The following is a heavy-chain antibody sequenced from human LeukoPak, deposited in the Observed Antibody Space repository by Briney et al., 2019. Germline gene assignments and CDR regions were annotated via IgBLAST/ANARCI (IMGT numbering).Heavy chain of an antibody. Sequence: GGSLRLSCAASGFTFSSYWMSWVRQAPGKGLVWVSRINSDGSSTSYADSVKGRFTISRDNAKNTLYLQMNSLRAEDTAVYYCARAGTGGGYDSGFDYWGQGTLVTVSS. V-gene: IGHV3-74*01. CDR3: ARAGTGGGYDSGFDY. CDR1: GFTFSSYW. D-gene: IGHD5-12*01. CDR2: INSDGSST. J-gene: IGHJ4*02.